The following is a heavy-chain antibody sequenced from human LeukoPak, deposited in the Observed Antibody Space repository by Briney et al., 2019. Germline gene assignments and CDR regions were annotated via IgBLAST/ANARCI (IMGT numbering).Heavy chain of an antibody. CDR1: GGSFSGYY. CDR2: INHSGST. J-gene: IGHJ5*02. CDR3: ARGFIRPWLRRQKTNWFDP. Sequence: PSETLSLTCAVYGGSFSGYYWSWLRQPPGKGLEWIGEINHSGSTNYNPSLKSRVTISVDTSKNQFSLKLSSVTAADTAVYYCARGFIRPWLRRQKTNWFDPWGQGTLVNVSS. V-gene: IGHV4-34*01. D-gene: IGHD5-12*01.